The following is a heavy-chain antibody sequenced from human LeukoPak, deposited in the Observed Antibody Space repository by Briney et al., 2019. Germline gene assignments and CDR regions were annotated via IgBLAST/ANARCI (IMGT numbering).Heavy chain of an antibody. J-gene: IGHJ4*02. CDR3: AKDLAGATEYYFDY. D-gene: IGHD1-26*01. CDR2: ISGSGGST. CDR1: GFTFSSYA. V-gene: IGHV3-23*01. Sequence: GGSLRLSCAASGFTFSSYAMSWVRLAPGKGLEWVSAISGSGGSTYYADSVKGRFTISRDNSKNTLYLQMNSLRAEDTAVYYCAKDLAGATEYYFDYWGQGTLVTVSS.